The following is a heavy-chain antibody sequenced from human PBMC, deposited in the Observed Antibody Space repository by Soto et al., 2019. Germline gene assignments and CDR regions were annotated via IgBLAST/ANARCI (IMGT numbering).Heavy chain of an antibody. J-gene: IGHJ6*02. D-gene: IGHD4-4*01. CDR3: ARVPLQPTVRYYHFGLDV. V-gene: IGHV1-69*06. CDR1: GDTFNTSA. CDR2: IIPFFGTR. Sequence: QVQLVQSGAEVRKPGSSVKVSCKASGDTFNTSAIAWVRQAPGQGLHWMGGIIPFFGTRNYAQKFEGRVTISADRSTSTAYMELRVLRSDDTAVYFCARVPLQPTVRYYHFGLDVWGQGTTVTVSS.